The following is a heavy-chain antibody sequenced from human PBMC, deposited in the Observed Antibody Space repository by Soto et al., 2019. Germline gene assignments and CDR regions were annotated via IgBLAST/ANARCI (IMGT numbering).Heavy chain of an antibody. CDR1: GFTFSSYG. V-gene: IGHV3-30*18. CDR3: AKDPTGIAAADPLPKVFDP. D-gene: IGHD6-13*01. J-gene: IGHJ5*02. Sequence: PGGSLRLSCAASGFTFSSYGMHWVRQAPGKGLEWVAVISYDGSNKYYADSVKGRFTISRDNSKNTLYLQMNSLRAEDTAVYYCAKDPTGIAAADPLPKVFDPWGQGTLVTVSS. CDR2: ISYDGSNK.